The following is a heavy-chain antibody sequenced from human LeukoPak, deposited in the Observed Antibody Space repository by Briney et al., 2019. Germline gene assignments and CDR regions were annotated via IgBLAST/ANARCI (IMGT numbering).Heavy chain of an antibody. V-gene: IGHV4-34*01. CDR1: GGSFSGYY. J-gene: IGHJ4*02. CDR3: SISRDGYKFDY. CDR2: INHSGST. D-gene: IGHD5-24*01. Sequence: SETLSLTCAVSGGSFSGYYWSWIRQPPGKGLEWIGEINHSGSTNYNPSLKSRGTISVVTSKNQFSLKLSSVTAADTAVYYCSISRDGYKFDYWGQGTLVTVSS.